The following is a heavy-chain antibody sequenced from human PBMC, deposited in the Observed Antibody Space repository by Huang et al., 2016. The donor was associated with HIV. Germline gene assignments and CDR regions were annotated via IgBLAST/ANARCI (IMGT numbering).Heavy chain of an antibody. J-gene: IGHJ6*02. CDR3: ARARRCDYYVMYV. D-gene: IGHD6-6*01. Sequence: QVQLVQSGAEVKKPGASVKVACKASGYTFTSYGISWVRQTPGQGLEWMDWRSVYTCNTNHAPKLHDSVNMCTDTSTRGAHMERRSRRAVATAVYSGARARRCDYYVMYVWGQGTTVTVSS. CDR2: RSVYTCNT. CDR1: GYTFTSYG. V-gene: IGHV1-18*04.